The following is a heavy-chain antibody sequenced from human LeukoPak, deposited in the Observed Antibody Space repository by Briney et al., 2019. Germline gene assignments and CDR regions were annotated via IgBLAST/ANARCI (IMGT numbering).Heavy chain of an antibody. CDR3: ARVGWFGGVDAFDI. CDR2: ISYDGSNK. V-gene: IGHV3-30*04. CDR1: GFTFSSYA. Sequence: GRSLRLSCAASGFTFSSYAMHWVRQAPGKGLEWVAVISYDGSNKYYADSVKGRFTISRDNSKNTLYLQMNSLRAEDTAVYYCARVGWFGGVDAFDIWGQGTMVTVSS. D-gene: IGHD3-10*01. J-gene: IGHJ3*02.